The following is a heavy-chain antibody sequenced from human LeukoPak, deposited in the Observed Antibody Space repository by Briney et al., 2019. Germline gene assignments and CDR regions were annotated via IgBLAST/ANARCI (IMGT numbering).Heavy chain of an antibody. V-gene: IGHV4-59*08. D-gene: IGHD2-8*01. J-gene: IGHJ5*02. CDR2: IYYSGST. CDR3: ARHGSFGYCSNGVCYSDYFDP. Sequence: GSLRLSCAVSGFTFSNYMMSWIRQPPGKGLEWIGYIYYSGSTYYNPSLKSRVTISVDTSKKEFSLNLSSVTAADTAVYYCARHGSFGYCSNGVCYSDYFDPWGQGTLVTVSS. CDR1: GFTFSNYM.